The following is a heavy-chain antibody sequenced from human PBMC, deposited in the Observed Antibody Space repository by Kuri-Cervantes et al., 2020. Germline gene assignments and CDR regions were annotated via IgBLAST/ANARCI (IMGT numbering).Heavy chain of an antibody. CDR2: IIPIFGTA. Sequence: SVKVSCKASGGTFSSYAISWVRQAPGQGLEWMGGIIPIFGTANYAQKFQGRVTITADESTSTAYMELRSLRSDDTAVYYCARDSSGYYSGWFDPWGQGTLVTVSS. CDR3: ARDSSGYYSGWFDP. CDR1: GGTFSSYA. V-gene: IGHV1-69*13. J-gene: IGHJ5*02. D-gene: IGHD3-22*01.